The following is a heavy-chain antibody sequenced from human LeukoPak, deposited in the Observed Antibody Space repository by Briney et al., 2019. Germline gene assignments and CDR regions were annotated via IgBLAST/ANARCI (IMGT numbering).Heavy chain of an antibody. CDR3: TRALGSDY. CDR1: GYTLSGYY. D-gene: IGHD7-27*01. J-gene: IGHJ4*02. CDR2: INPSDGVT. Sequence: ASVRVSCKASGYTLSGYYMHWVRQAPGQGLEWMGWINPSDGVTNYAQKFQGRVTMTRDTSITTAYMELSSLRSDDTAMYYCTRALGSDYWGQGTLVTVSS. V-gene: IGHV1-2*02.